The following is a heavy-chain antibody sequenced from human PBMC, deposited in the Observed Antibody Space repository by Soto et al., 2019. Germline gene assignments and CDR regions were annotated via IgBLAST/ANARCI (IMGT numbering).Heavy chain of an antibody. Sequence: QVQLVESGGGVVQPGRSLRLSCAASGFTFSSYGMHWVRQAPGKGLEWVAVISYDGSNKYYADSVKGRFTISRDNSKNTLCLQMNSLRAEDTAVYYCAKGRAITMIVVVTSDAFDIWGQGTMVTVSS. D-gene: IGHD3-22*01. J-gene: IGHJ3*02. CDR1: GFTFSSYG. CDR3: AKGRAITMIVVVTSDAFDI. V-gene: IGHV3-30*18. CDR2: ISYDGSNK.